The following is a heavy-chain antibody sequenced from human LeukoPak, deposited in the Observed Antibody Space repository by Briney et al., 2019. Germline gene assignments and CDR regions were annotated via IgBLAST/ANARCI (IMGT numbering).Heavy chain of an antibody. CDR3: ARDPLDY. CDR1: GFTFSSYA. CDR2: ISYDGSNK. J-gene: IGHJ4*02. V-gene: IGHV3-30-3*01. Sequence: GGSLRLSCAASGFTFSSYAMHWVRQAPGKGLEWVAVISYDGSNKYYADSVKGRFTISRDNSKNTLYLQMNSLRAEDTAVYYCARDPLDYWGQGTLVTVSS.